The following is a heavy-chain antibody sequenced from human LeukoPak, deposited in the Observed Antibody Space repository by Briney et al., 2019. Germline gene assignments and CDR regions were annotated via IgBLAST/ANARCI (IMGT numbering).Heavy chain of an antibody. D-gene: IGHD6-13*01. CDR1: GGCFSGYY. Sequence: SETLSLTCAVYGGCFSGYYWSWIRQPPGKGLEWVGEINHGGSTNYNPSLKSGVTISVDTSKNQFSPQLSSVTAADTAVYYFACTAIAAAGTFDYWGQGTLVTVSS. CDR2: INHGGST. J-gene: IGHJ4*02. CDR3: ACTAIAAAGTFDY. V-gene: IGHV4-34*01.